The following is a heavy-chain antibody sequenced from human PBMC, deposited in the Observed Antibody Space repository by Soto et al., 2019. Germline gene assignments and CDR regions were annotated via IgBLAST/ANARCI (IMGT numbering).Heavy chain of an antibody. CDR3: ARSQGGSSSLDIYYYYYYGMDV. V-gene: IGHV1-69*01. CDR2: VIPIFGTP. Sequence: QVQLVQSGAEVKKPGSSVKVSCKAPGGTFSTYAISWVRQAPGQGLEWMGGVIPIFGTPKYAQKFKGRVTITADESTSTGYIELRSLRSEDTAVYYCARSQGGSSSLDIYYYYYYGMDVWGQGTTVTVSS. CDR1: GGTFSTYA. D-gene: IGHD2-15*01. J-gene: IGHJ6*02.